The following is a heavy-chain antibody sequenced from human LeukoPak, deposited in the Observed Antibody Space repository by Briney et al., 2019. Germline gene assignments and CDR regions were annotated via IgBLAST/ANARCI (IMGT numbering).Heavy chain of an antibody. D-gene: IGHD4-17*01. Sequence: PGGSLRLSCAASGFILSNAWMSWVRQAPGKGLEWVGRIQSKTDGGTTDYAAPVKGRFTISRDDSQNTLYLQMNSLKTEDTAVYYCARESYGDNENNWFDPWGQGTLVTVSS. V-gene: IGHV3-15*01. CDR2: IQSKTDGGTT. CDR3: ARESYGDNENNWFDP. J-gene: IGHJ5*02. CDR1: GFILSNAW.